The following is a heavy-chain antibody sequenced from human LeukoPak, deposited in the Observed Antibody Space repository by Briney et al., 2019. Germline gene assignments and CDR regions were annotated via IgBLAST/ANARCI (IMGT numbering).Heavy chain of an antibody. CDR2: ISYDGSNK. J-gene: IGHJ4*02. D-gene: IGHD1-26*01. CDR1: GFTFSSYA. Sequence: GGSLRLSCAASGFTFSSYAMHWVRQAPGKGLEWVAVISYDGSNKYYADSEKGRFTISRDNSKNTLYLQMNSLRAEDTAVYYWARDDRWELLELDYWGQGTLVTVSS. CDR3: ARDDRWELLELDY. V-gene: IGHV3-30-3*01.